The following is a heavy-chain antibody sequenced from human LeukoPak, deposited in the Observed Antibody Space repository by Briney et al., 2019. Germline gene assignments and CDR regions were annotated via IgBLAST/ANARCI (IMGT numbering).Heavy chain of an antibody. V-gene: IGHV4-39*01. CDR2: IYYSGST. D-gene: IGHD3-16*02. CDR3: ARLSGFRYYDYVWGSYRYTIFDY. Sequence: SETLSLTCSVSGGSISSSGYYWGWIRQPPGKGLEWIGNIYYSGSTYYNPSLKSRVTISVDTSKNQFSLKLSSVTAADTAVYYCARLSGFRYYDYVWGSYRYTIFDYWGQGTLVTVSS. CDR1: GGSISSSGYY. J-gene: IGHJ4*02.